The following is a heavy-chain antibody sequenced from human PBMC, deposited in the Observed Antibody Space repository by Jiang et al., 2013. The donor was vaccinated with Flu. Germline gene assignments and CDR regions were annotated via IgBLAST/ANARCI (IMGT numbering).Heavy chain of an antibody. Sequence: GAEVKKPGSSVKVSCKASGGTFSSYAISWVRQAPGQGLEWMGGIIPIFGTANYAQKFQGRVTITADESTSTAYMELSSLRSEDTAVYYCARVHARYCGGDCPTDYYYYYGMDVWGQGTTVTVSS. J-gene: IGHJ6*02. CDR1: GGTFSSYA. CDR2: IIPIFGTA. D-gene: IGHD2-21*02. V-gene: IGHV1-69*01. CDR3: ARVHARYCGGDCPTDYYYYYGMDV.